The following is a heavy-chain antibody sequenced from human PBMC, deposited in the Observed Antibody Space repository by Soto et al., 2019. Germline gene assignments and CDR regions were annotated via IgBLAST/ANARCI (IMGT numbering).Heavy chain of an antibody. J-gene: IGHJ5*01. CDR1: GGSISSYY. V-gene: IGHV4-59*08. Sequence: LSLTCTVSGGSISSYYWSWIRQPPGKGLEWIGYIYYSGSTNYNPSLKSRVTISVDTSKNQFSLKLSSVTAADTAVYYCARLIGSWGQGTLVTVSS. CDR3: ARLIGS. CDR2: IYYSGST.